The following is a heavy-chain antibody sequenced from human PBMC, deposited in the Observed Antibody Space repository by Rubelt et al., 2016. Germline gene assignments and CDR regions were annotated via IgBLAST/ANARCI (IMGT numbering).Heavy chain of an antibody. Sequence: EVQLVESGGGLVQPGGSLRLSCATSGFTFNNFAMVWVRQAPGKGLEWVSAIKGSGSVTYYTDSVKGRFTNSRDNSKSTLYLQINSLRVEDTAIYYCGKDPNGDYVGAFDFWGQGTLVTVSS. CDR2: IKGSGSVT. D-gene: IGHD4-17*01. J-gene: IGHJ3*01. CDR3: GKDPNGDYVGAFDF. CDR1: GFTFNNFA. V-gene: IGHV3-23*04.